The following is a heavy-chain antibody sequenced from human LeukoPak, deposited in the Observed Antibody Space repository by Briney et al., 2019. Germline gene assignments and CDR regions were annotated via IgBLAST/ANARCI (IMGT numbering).Heavy chain of an antibody. D-gene: IGHD3-22*01. Sequence: GGSLRLSCAASGFTFSSYGMHWVRQAPGKGLEGVAVIWYDGSNKYYTDSVKGRFTISRDNSKNTLYLQMNSLRAEDTAVYYCVKDSYDSSGYTWFDPWGQGTLVTVSS. J-gene: IGHJ5*02. V-gene: IGHV3-30*02. CDR3: VKDSYDSSGYTWFDP. CDR2: IWYDGSNK. CDR1: GFTFSSYG.